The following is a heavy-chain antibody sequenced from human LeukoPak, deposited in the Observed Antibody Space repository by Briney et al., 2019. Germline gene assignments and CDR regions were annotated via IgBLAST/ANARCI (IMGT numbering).Heavy chain of an antibody. D-gene: IGHD2-2*01. Sequence: PSENLSLNCTVSSGSISNHYWMWIGQPAGKGLVGIGRVYNSGRTTYNPSLKSRIRMSVDPSKNQFSLDLRSVTAADTAVYYCARVLLPAASGAFDMWGQGTMVSVSS. CDR2: VYNSGRT. CDR1: SGSISNHY. J-gene: IGHJ3*02. CDR3: ARVLLPAASGAFDM. V-gene: IGHV4-4*07.